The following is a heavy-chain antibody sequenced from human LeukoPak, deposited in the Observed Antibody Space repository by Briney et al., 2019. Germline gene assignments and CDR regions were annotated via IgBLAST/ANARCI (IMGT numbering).Heavy chain of an antibody. J-gene: IGHJ4*02. D-gene: IGHD5-24*01. CDR3: AKDPRVGSRVATPCH. V-gene: IGHV3-21*04. CDR1: GFTFSTYT. Sequence: KPGGSLRLSCAASGFTFSTYTMNWVRQAPGKGLEWVSSISSSSGYIYYADSVKGRFTISRDNSKSTLFLQMNSLRAEDTAVYYCAKDPRVGSRVATPCHWGQGTLVTVSS. CDR2: ISSSSGYI.